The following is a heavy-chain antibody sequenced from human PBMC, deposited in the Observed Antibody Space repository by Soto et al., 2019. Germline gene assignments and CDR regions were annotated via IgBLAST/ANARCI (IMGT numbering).Heavy chain of an antibody. Sequence: EVQLVETGGGLIQPGGSLSLSCAVSGFTVRSNYMSWVRQAPGKGLAWVSIIYSSGNTYYADSVKGRFTMSRDTSNNTVFLQMSSLRAEDTAVYYCARVSSPFGYWGQGTLVTVSS. D-gene: IGHD3-16*01. J-gene: IGHJ4*02. CDR1: GFTVRSNY. CDR2: IYSSGNT. CDR3: ARVSSPFGY. V-gene: IGHV3-53*02.